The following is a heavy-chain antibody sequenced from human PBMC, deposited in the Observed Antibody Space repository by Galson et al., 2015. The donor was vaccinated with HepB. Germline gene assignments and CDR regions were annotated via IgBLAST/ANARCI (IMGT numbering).Heavy chain of an antibody. J-gene: IGHJ5*02. Sequence: LTCTVSGGSISYYFWSWIRQPPGKGLEWIGYIYSNGNTKSNPSLKSRLTISVATAKNQFFLNLSSVTAADTAVYYCARGHGSGSNSDRFDPWGQGTLVTVSS. CDR2: IYSNGNT. CDR1: GGSISYYF. V-gene: IGHV4-59*12. D-gene: IGHD3-10*01. CDR3: ARGHGSGSNSDRFDP.